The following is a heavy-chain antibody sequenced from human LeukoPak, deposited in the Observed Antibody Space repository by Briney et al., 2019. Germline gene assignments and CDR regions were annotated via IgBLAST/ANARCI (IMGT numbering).Heavy chain of an antibody. CDR3: ARVDTAMVTIDY. CDR1: GGSISSSSYY. J-gene: IGHJ4*02. V-gene: IGHV4-39*07. D-gene: IGHD5-18*01. Sequence: SETLSLTCTVSGGSISSSSYYWGWIRQPPGKGLEWIGSIYYSGSTYYNPSLKSRVTISVDTSKNQFSLKLSSVTAADTAVYYCARVDTAMVTIDYWGQGTLVTVSS. CDR2: IYYSGST.